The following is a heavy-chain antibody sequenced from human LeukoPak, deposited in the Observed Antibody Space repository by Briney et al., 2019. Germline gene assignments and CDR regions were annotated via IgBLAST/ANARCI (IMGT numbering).Heavy chain of an antibody. D-gene: IGHD1/OR15-1a*01. Sequence: GGSLRLSCAASGFTFSSARMSWVRQAPGKGLEWVSVIGGSGGNTNYADSVRGRFTISRDNSKNTLYLQMNSLRAEDTAVYYCAHWHTVDYWGQGTLVTVSS. V-gene: IGHV3-23*01. CDR2: IGGSGGNT. CDR3: AHWHTVDY. CDR1: GFTFSSAR. J-gene: IGHJ4*02.